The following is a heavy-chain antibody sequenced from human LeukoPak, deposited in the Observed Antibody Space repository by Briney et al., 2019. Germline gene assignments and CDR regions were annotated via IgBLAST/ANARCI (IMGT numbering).Heavy chain of an antibody. CDR3: ARFRWWLRSFDY. J-gene: IGHJ4*02. CDR1: GFTVSSNY. CDR2: IYSGGST. Sequence: GGSLRLSCAASGFTVSSNYMSWVRQAPGKGLEWVSVIYSGGSTYYADSVKGRFTISRDNSKNTLYLQMNSLRAEDTAVYYCARFRWWLRSFDYWGQGTLVTVSS. V-gene: IGHV3-53*01. D-gene: IGHD5-12*01.